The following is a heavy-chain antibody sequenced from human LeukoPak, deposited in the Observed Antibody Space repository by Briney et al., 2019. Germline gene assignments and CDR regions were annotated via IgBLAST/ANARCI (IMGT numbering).Heavy chain of an antibody. J-gene: IGHJ3*02. D-gene: IGHD2-2*01. CDR3: AKYQRGAFDI. CDR2: IKQDGSEK. CDR1: GFTFSSHA. Sequence: PGGSLRLSCAASGFTFSSHAMHRVRQAPGKGLEWVANIKQDGSEKYYMDSVKGRFTISRDNAKNSLYLQMNSLRAEDTAVYYCAKYQRGAFDIWGQGTMVTVSS. V-gene: IGHV3-7*02.